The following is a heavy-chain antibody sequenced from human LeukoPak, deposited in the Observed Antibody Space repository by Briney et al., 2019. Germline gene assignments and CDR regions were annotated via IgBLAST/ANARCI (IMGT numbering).Heavy chain of an antibody. CDR1: GFTFSSYW. Sequence: GGSLRLSCAASGFTFSSYWMHWVRQAPGKGLVWVSRINGDGSSTTYADSVKGRFTISRDNAKNTLYLQMNSLRAEDTAVYYCAKSKWERLLFTHSDYWGQGTLVTVSS. J-gene: IGHJ4*02. V-gene: IGHV3-74*01. D-gene: IGHD1-26*01. CDR3: AKSKWERLLFTHSDY. CDR2: INGDGSST.